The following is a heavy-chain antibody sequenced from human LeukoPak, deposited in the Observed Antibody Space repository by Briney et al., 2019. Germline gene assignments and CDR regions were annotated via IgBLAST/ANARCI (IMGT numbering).Heavy chain of an antibody. D-gene: IGHD3-10*01. CDR1: GTTFRSYA. J-gene: IGHJ4*02. V-gene: IGHV3-23*01. CDR2: ISGDGGST. Sequence: GGSLRLSCAASGTTFRSYAMSWVRQARGKGLEWVSAISGDGGSTYYADSVKGRFTISRDNSNNTLCLQMNSLRGEDTAVYYCAKWGAQSGSYRVVDYWGRGTLVTVSS. CDR3: AKWGAQSGSYRVVDY.